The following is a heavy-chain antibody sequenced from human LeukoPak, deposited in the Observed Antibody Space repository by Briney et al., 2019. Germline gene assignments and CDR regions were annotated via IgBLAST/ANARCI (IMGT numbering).Heavy chain of an antibody. J-gene: IGHJ4*02. Sequence: GSLRLSCAASGFTFSSYWMSWVRQAPGKGLEWVANIKQDGSEKYYVDSVKGRFTISRDNAKNSLYLQMNSLRAEDTAVYYCARSRPGYYDSSGYYPPLPFDYWGQGTLVTVSS. CDR2: IKQDGSEK. CDR3: ARSRPGYYDSSGYYPPLPFDY. V-gene: IGHV3-7*03. CDR1: GFTFSSYW. D-gene: IGHD3-22*01.